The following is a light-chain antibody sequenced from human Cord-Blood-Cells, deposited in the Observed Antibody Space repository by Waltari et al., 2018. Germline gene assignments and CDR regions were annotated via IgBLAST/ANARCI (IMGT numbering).Light chain of an antibody. CDR1: QSVLYSSNNKNY. V-gene: IGKV4-1*01. CDR3: QQYYSTPYT. J-gene: IGKJ2*01. CDR2: WAS. Sequence: DIVLTQSPDSLAVSLGASATIYCKVSQSVLYSSNNKNYLAWYQQKPGQPPKLLIYWASTRESGVPDRFSGSGSGTDFTLTISSLQAEDVAVYYCQQYYSTPYTFGQGTKLEIK.